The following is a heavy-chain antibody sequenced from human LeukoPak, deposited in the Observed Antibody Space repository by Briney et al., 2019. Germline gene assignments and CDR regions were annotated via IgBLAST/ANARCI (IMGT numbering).Heavy chain of an antibody. J-gene: IGHJ4*02. D-gene: IGHD3-10*01. V-gene: IGHV4-30-2*01. CDR3: ARAHMVRGVITAFDY. CDR1: GGSISSGGYS. Sequence: SETLSLTCAVSGGSISSGGYSWSWIRQPPGKGLEWIGYIYHSGSTYYNPSLKSRVTISVDRSKNQFSLKLSSVTAADTAVYYCARAHMVRGVITAFDYWGQGTLVTVS. CDR2: IYHSGST.